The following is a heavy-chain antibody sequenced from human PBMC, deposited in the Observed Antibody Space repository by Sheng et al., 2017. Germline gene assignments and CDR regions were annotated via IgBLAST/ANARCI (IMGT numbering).Heavy chain of an antibody. CDR1: GGSFSGYY. CDR2: INHSGST. V-gene: IGHV4-34*01. Sequence: QVQLQQWGAGLLKPSETLSLTCAVYGGSFSGYYWSWIRQPPGKGLEWIGEINHSGSTNYNPSLKSRVTISVDTSKNQFSLKLSSVTAADTAVYYCARRQRITMVRGVPDGMDVWGQGTTVTVSS. CDR3: ARRQRITMVRGVPDGMDV. D-gene: IGHD3-10*01. J-gene: IGHJ6*02.